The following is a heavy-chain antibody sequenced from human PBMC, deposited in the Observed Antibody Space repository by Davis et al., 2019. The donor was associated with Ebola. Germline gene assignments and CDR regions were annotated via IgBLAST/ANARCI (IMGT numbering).Heavy chain of an antibody. J-gene: IGHJ3*02. CDR1: RFTFSNYW. Sequence: HTGGSLRLSCAASRFTFSNYWIHWVRQAPGKGLVWVSRVSPDGSATGYADSVRGRFTISRDNAKNTLYLQMNSLRAEDTAVYYCARDRPTYYYDSSGYNDAFDIWGQGTMVTVSS. CDR2: VSPDGSAT. D-gene: IGHD3-22*01. V-gene: IGHV3-74*01. CDR3: ARDRPTYYYDSSGYNDAFDI.